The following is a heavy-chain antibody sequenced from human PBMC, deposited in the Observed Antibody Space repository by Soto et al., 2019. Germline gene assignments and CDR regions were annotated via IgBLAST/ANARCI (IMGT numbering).Heavy chain of an antibody. Sequence: QVQLVQSGAEVKKPGSSVKVSCKASGGTFSSYAISWVRQAPGQGLEWMGGIIPIFGTANYAQKFQGRVTITADESTSTAYMELSSLSSEDTAVYYCERDPGYCSSTSCYDYYYYGMDVWGQGTTVTVSS. V-gene: IGHV1-69*01. CDR2: IIPIFGTA. J-gene: IGHJ6*02. CDR3: ERDPGYCSSTSCYDYYYYGMDV. D-gene: IGHD2-2*01. CDR1: GGTFSSYA.